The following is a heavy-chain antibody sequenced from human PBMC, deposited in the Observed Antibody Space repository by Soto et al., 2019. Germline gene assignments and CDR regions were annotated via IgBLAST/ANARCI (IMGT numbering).Heavy chain of an antibody. J-gene: IGHJ6*02. Sequence: QVQLVQSGAEAKKPGASVKVSCEASEYTFIGFHLHWVRQAPGQGLEWMGWINPKSGDTKYAEKLQGWVTLSRDTSISTGYTELGRLESNDTAVYYSAKGLWTVGHCTGGSCYDGMDVWGQGTTVTVSS. D-gene: IGHD2-15*01. V-gene: IGHV1-2*04. CDR3: AKGLWTVGHCTGGSCYDGMDV. CDR2: INPKSGDT. CDR1: EYTFIGFH.